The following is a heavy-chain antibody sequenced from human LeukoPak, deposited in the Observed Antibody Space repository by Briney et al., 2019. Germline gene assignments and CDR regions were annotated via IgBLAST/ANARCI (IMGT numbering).Heavy chain of an antibody. J-gene: IGHJ4*02. CDR1: GGSFSGYY. D-gene: IGHD3-10*01. CDR2: INHSGST. V-gene: IGHV4-34*01. Sequence: TSETLSLTCAVYGGSFSGYYWSWIRQPPGKGLEWIGEINHSGSTNYNPSLKSRVTISVDTSKNQFSLKLSSVTAADTAVYYCARHNYGSGKYSVDYWGQGTLVTVSS. CDR3: ARHNYGSGKYSVDY.